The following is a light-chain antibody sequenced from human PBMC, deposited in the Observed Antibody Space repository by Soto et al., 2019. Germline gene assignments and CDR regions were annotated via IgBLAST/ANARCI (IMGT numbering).Light chain of an antibody. Sequence: DIQMTQSPSSLSASFGDRVTITCRASQGIGVYLAWFQQKPGNAPKLLIYAASTLQSRVPSRFSGSGSGTDFTLTISSLQPEDVTNYYCQKYNSAPLTFGGGTKVEIK. V-gene: IGKV1-27*01. CDR1: QGIGVY. J-gene: IGKJ4*01. CDR3: QKYNSAPLT. CDR2: AAS.